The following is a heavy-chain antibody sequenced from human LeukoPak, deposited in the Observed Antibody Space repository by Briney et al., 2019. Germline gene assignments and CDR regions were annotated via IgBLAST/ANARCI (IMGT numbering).Heavy chain of an antibody. Sequence: GGSLRLSCAASGFTFSSYWMSWVRQAPGKGLEWVANIKQGGSEKYYVDSVKGRFTISRDNAKNSLYLQMNSLRAEDTAVYYCARDHDYYDSSGYPYWGQGTLVTVSS. J-gene: IGHJ4*02. V-gene: IGHV3-7*01. CDR3: ARDHDYYDSSGYPY. CDR2: IKQGGSEK. D-gene: IGHD3-22*01. CDR1: GFTFSSYW.